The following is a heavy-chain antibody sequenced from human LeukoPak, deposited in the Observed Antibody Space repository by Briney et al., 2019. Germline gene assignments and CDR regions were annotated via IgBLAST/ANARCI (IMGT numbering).Heavy chain of an antibody. J-gene: IGHJ4*02. CDR2: IYYSGST. Sequence: PSETLSLTCTVSGGSISSSSYYWGWIRQPPGKGLEWIGSIYYSGSTYYNPSLKSRVTISVDTSKNQFSLKLSSVTAADTAVYYCGSNWSDFDYWGQGILVTVSS. V-gene: IGHV4-39*01. D-gene: IGHD1-1*01. CDR3: GSNWSDFDY. CDR1: GGSISSSSYY.